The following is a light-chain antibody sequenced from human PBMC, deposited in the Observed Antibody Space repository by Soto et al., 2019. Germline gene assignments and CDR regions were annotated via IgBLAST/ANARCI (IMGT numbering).Light chain of an antibody. Sequence: EIVMTQSPATLSVSPGERATLSCRASQSVSSNLAWYQQKPGQAPRLLMYGASTRATGITASFSGSGSGTEFTLTLSSLQSEDFAVYYCQQYNNWPPFTFGPGTKVDIK. V-gene: IGKV3-15*01. J-gene: IGKJ3*01. CDR1: QSVSSN. CDR2: GAS. CDR3: QQYNNWPPFT.